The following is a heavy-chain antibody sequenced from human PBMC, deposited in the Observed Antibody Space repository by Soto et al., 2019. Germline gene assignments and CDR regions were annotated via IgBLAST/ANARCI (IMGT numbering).Heavy chain of an antibody. V-gene: IGHV3-23*01. Sequence: GGSLRLSCAASGFTFSSYAMSWVRQAPGKGLEWVSAISGSGGSTYYADSVKGRFTISRDNSKNTLYLQMNSLRAEDTAVYYCAKDYPLWRIFGFWSGREYFDYWGQGTLVTVSS. CDR3: AKDYPLWRIFGFWSGREYFDY. J-gene: IGHJ4*02. D-gene: IGHD3-3*01. CDR1: GFTFSSYA. CDR2: ISGSGGST.